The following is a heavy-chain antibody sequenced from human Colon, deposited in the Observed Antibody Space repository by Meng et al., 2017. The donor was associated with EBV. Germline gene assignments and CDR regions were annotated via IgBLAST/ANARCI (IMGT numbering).Heavy chain of an antibody. CDR3: ARGNAYNAPSFDY. CDR2: IYHGGNT. J-gene: IGHJ4*02. D-gene: IGHD5-24*01. V-gene: IGHV4-4*02. Sequence: QVQPEASGPGLVEPSGTLSLTFAVSGASISSNNWWSWVRQPPGKGLEWIGEIYHGGNTNYNPSLKSRVTISVDRSNDQFSLSLSSVTAADTAVYYCARGNAYNAPSFDYWGQGTLVTVSS. CDR1: GASISSNNW.